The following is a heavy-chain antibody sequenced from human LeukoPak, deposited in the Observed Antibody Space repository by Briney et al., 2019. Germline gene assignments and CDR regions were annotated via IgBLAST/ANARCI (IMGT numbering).Heavy chain of an antibody. CDR2: IRYDGSNK. J-gene: IGHJ3*02. Sequence: GGSLRLSCAASGFTFSSYGMHWVRQAPGKGLEWVAFIRYDGSNKYYADSVKGRFTISRDNSKTTLYLKMNSLRAEDTAVYYCASRRRYYYDSSGYDHDAFDIWGQGTMVTVSS. V-gene: IGHV3-30*02. D-gene: IGHD3-22*01. CDR1: GFTFSSYG. CDR3: ASRRRYYYDSSGYDHDAFDI.